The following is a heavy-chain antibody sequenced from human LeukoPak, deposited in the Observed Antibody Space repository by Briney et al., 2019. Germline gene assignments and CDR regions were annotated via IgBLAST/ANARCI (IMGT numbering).Heavy chain of an antibody. J-gene: IGHJ4*02. D-gene: IGHD3-10*02. CDR1: GFPFNDFS. CDR2: TNSGGTTT. V-gene: IGHV3-23*01. CDR3: AKQSYARSLGE. Sequence: GGSLRLSCATSGFPFNDFSMTWVRQAPGKGLEWISTTNSGGTTTYYAESVKGRFTISRDNFKSALYLQMSSLRVEDTAIYYCAKQSYARSLGEGGPGTLVTVSS.